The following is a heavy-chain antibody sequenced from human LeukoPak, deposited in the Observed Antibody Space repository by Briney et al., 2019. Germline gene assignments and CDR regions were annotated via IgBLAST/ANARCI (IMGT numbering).Heavy chain of an antibody. CDR3: ARDWPGITGTYYFDD. J-gene: IGHJ4*02. Sequence: GGSLRLSCAASGFTFSSYSMNWVRQAPGKGLEWVANIKQDGSEKYYVDSVKGRFTISRDNAKNSLYLQMNSLRAEDTAVYYCARDWPGITGTYYFDDWGQGTLVTVSS. V-gene: IGHV3-7*01. D-gene: IGHD1-20*01. CDR2: IKQDGSEK. CDR1: GFTFSSYS.